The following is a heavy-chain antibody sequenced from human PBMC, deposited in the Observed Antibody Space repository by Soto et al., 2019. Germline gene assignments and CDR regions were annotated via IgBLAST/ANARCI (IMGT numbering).Heavy chain of an antibody. Sequence: SETLSLTCTVSGGSISSYYWSWIRQPPGKGLEWIGYIYYSGSTNYNPSLKSRVTISVDTSKNQFSPKLSSVTAADTAVYYCARQVVTASSPIYYFDYWGQGILVTVSS. CDR1: GGSISSYY. CDR2: IYYSGST. D-gene: IGHD2-21*02. V-gene: IGHV4-59*01. J-gene: IGHJ4*02. CDR3: ARQVVTASSPIYYFDY.